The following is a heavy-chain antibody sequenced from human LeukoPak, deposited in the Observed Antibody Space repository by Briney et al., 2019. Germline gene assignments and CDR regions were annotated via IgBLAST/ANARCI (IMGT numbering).Heavy chain of an antibody. D-gene: IGHD4-17*01. Sequence: RSGTLSLTCTVSGGSISTHYWSWIRQPPGEGLEWIGYIYYSGSTNYNPSLKSRVTISVDTSKEQFSLKLSSVTAADTAVYYCARHGDYGNYFYYGLDVWGQGTTVTVSS. V-gene: IGHV4-59*08. CDR2: IYYSGST. CDR3: ARHGDYGNYFYYGLDV. CDR1: GGSISTHY. J-gene: IGHJ6*02.